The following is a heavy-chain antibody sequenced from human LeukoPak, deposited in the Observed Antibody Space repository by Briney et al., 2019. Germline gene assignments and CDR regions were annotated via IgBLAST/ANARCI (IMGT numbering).Heavy chain of an antibody. CDR1: GFTFSNYW. Sequence: GGSLRLSCAASGFTFSNYWMSWVRQAPGKGLEWVANIKHDGGDKHYVDSVRGRFTIARDSAKNSLNLQMNSLRAEDTAVYYCARGGNYDILTGYIFDYWGQGTLVTVSS. CDR3: ARGGNYDILTGYIFDY. CDR2: IKHDGGDK. V-gene: IGHV3-7*03. J-gene: IGHJ4*02. D-gene: IGHD3-9*01.